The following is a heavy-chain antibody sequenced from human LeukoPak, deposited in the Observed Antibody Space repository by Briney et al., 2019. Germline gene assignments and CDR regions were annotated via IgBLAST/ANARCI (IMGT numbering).Heavy chain of an antibody. CDR3: ARDNRLSAYAMEDAFDI. CDR1: GFTFSSYW. CDR2: INSDGSST. V-gene: IGHV3-74*01. D-gene: IGHD5-18*01. J-gene: IGHJ3*02. Sequence: PGGSLRLSCAASGFTFSSYWMHWVRQAPGKGLVWVSRINSDGSSTSYADSVKGRFTISRDNAKNTLYLRMNSLRAEDTAVYYCARDNRLSAYAMEDAFDIWGQGTMVTVSS.